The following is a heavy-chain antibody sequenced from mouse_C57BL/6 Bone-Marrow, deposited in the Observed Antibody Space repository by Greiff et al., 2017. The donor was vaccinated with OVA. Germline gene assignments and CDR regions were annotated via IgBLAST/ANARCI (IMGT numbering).Heavy chain of an antibody. D-gene: IGHD1-1*01. J-gene: IGHJ4*01. CDR1: GYTFTDYY. Sequence: QVQLQQSGAELVKPGASVKISCKASGYTFTDYYINWVKQRPGQGLAWIGKIGPGSGSTYYNEKFKGKATLTADKSSSTAYMQRSSLPAEDAAVYFCARAELLRMDYWGQGTSVTVSS. CDR2: IGPGSGST. CDR3: ARAELLRMDY. V-gene: IGHV1-77*01.